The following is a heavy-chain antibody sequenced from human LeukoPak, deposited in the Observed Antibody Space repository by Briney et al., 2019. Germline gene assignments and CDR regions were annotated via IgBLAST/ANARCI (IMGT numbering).Heavy chain of an antibody. CDR1: GGSISSSSYY. V-gene: IGHV4-39*07. D-gene: IGHD5-24*01. J-gene: IGHJ4*02. CDR3: VSRERAATIENYFVY. Sequence: SETLSLTCTVSGGSISSSSYYWGWIRQPPGKGLEWTGSIYYSGSTYYNPSLKSRATISVDTSKNQFSLKLSSVTAADTAVYYCVSRERAATIENYFVYWGQGTLVTVSS. CDR2: IYYSGST.